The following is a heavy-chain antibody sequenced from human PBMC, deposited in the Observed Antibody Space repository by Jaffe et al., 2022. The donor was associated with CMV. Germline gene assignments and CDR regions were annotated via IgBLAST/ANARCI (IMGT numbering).Heavy chain of an antibody. CDR2: INPSGGST. Sequence: QVQLVQSGAEVKKPGASVKVSCKASGYTFTSYYMHWVRQAPGQGLEWMGIINPSGGSTSYAQKFQGRVTMTRDTSTSTVYMELSSLRSEDTAVYYCARDFLGVYLGPLPDYWGQGTLVTVSS. J-gene: IGHJ4*02. CDR1: GYTFTSYY. V-gene: IGHV1-46*01. CDR3: ARDFLGVYLGPLPDY. D-gene: IGHD2-2*02.